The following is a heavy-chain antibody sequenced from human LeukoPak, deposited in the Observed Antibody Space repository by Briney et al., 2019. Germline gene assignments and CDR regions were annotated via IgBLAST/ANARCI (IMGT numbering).Heavy chain of an antibody. CDR3: AKDIFTLLRGAFDI. D-gene: IGHD3-10*01. CDR2: VGWNSDSI. V-gene: IGHV3-9*01. CDR1: GFTFDDFA. J-gene: IGHJ3*02. Sequence: GGSLRLSCAASGFTFDDFAMHWVRQAPGKGLEWVSGVGWNSDSIGYADSVKGRFTISRDNAKNSLYLQMNSLRAEDTAFYYCAKDIFTLLRGAFDIWGQGTMVTVSS.